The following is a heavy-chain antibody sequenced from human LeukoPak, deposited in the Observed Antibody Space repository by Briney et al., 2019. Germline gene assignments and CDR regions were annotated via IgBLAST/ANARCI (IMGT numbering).Heavy chain of an antibody. CDR3: ARGVVAAPQTFDY. V-gene: IGHV4-61*05. J-gene: IGHJ4*02. D-gene: IGHD2-15*01. Sequence: PSETLSLTCTVSGGSISSSSYYWAWIRQPPGKGLQWIGYIYYSGSTNYNPSLKSRVTISVDTSKNQFSLKLTSVTAADTAVYYCARGVVAAPQTFDYWGQGNLVTVSS. CDR2: IYYSGST. CDR1: GGSISSSSYY.